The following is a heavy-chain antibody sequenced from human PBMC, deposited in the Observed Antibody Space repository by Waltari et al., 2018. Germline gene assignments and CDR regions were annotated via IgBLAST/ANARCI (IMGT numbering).Heavy chain of an antibody. CDR3: ARGNVGVWGSYRLYYFDY. D-gene: IGHD3-16*02. J-gene: IGHJ4*02. V-gene: IGHV1-8*01. CDR1: GYTFTSYD. CDR2: MNPNSGNT. Sequence: QVQLVQSGAEVKKPGASVKVSCKASGYTFTSYDINWVRQATGQRLAWMGWMNPNSGNTGYAQKFKGRVNMTRNTSISTAYMELSSLRSEDTAVYYCARGNVGVWGSYRLYYFDYWGQGTLVTVSS.